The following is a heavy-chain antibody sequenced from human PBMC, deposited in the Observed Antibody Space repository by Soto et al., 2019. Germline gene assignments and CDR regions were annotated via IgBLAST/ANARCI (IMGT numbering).Heavy chain of an antibody. J-gene: IGHJ4*02. V-gene: IGHV3-23*01. CDR2: ISGSGGST. CDR1: GFTFSSYA. D-gene: IGHD6-19*01. Sequence: GGSLRLSCAASGFTFSSYAMSWVRQAPGKGLEWVSAISGSGGSTYYADSVKGRFTISRDNSKNTLYLQMNSLRAEDTSVYYCAKTRAFPTIHYSSGPFDYWGQGTLVTVSS. CDR3: AKTRAFPTIHYSSGPFDY.